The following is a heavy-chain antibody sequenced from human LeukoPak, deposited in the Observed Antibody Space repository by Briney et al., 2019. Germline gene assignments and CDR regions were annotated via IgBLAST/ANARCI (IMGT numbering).Heavy chain of an antibody. D-gene: IGHD4-17*01. J-gene: IGHJ3*02. V-gene: IGHV4-59*08. CDR3: ARHTPDYGDYPIIKLGYVFDI. CDR1: GGSISSYY. CDR2: IYYSGST. Sequence: SETLSLTCTVSGGSISSYYWSWIRQPPGKGLEWIGYIYYSGSTNYNPSLKSRVTISVDTSKNQFSLKLSSVTAADAAVYYCARHTPDYGDYPIIKLGYVFDIWGQGTMVTVSS.